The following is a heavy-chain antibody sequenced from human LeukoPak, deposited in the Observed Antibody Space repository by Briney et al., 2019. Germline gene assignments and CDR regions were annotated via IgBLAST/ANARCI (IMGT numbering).Heavy chain of an antibody. V-gene: IGHV3-33*01. Sequence: PGRSLRLSCAASGFTFSSYGMHWVRQAPGKGREWGAVIWYDGSNKYYADSVKGRFTISRDNSKNTLYLQMNSLRAEDTAVYYCARDSALYAGAFDIWGQGTMVTVSS. CDR3: ARDSALYAGAFDI. D-gene: IGHD5/OR15-5a*01. CDR1: GFTFSSYG. J-gene: IGHJ3*02. CDR2: IWYDGSNK.